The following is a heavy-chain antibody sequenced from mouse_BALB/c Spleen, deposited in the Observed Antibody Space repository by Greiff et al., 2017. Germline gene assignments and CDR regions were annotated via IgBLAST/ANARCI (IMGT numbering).Heavy chain of an antibody. CDR3: ARSGPYAMDY. CDR2: INPDRRTI. J-gene: IGHJ4*01. Sequence: EVMLQESGAGLVQPGGSLKLSCAASGFTFSSYCMRWVRQAPGQGLEWIGEINPDRRTINYTPTLKDKFIISRDNAKNTLYLQMSKVRSEDTALYHCARSGPYAMDYWGQGTSVTVSS. V-gene: IGHV4-1*02. CDR1: GFTFSSYC.